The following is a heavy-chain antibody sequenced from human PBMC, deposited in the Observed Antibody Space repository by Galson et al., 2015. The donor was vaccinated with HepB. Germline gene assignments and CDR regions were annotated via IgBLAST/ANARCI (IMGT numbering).Heavy chain of an antibody. V-gene: IGHV6-1*01. CDR1: GDSVSSSGVG. Sequence: CAISGDSVSSSGVGWDWIRQSPSRGLEWLGATYYRSTWHYDYAVSVKSRISLIPDTANNQFSLQLHPVTPEDTAVYYCARGFRNAFDIWAKGQWSPSLQ. CDR3: ARGFRNAFDI. J-gene: IGHJ3*02. CDR2: TYYRSTWHY.